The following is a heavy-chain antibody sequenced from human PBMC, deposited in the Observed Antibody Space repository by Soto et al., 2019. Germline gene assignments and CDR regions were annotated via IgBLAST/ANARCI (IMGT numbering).Heavy chain of an antibody. Sequence: GGSQRLSCAASGFTVSSNYMSWVRQAPGKGLEWVSVIYSSSSTYYADSVKGRFTISRDNAKNTLYLQMNSLRAEDTAVYYCARALTPGYYYYGMDVWGQGTTVTVSS. CDR3: ARALTPGYYYYGMDV. CDR2: IYSSSST. D-gene: IGHD2-15*01. CDR1: GFTVSSNY. J-gene: IGHJ6*02. V-gene: IGHV3-53*01.